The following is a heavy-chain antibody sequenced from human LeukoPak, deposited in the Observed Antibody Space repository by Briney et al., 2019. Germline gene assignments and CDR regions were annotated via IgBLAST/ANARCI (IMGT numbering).Heavy chain of an antibody. CDR3: AKVKSYKVTATGPVDY. D-gene: IGHD2-21*02. V-gene: IGHV3-11*01. J-gene: IGHJ4*02. CDR2: ISSSGSTI. CDR1: GFTFSDYY. Sequence: GGSLRLSCAASGFTFSDYYMSWIRQAPGKGLEWVSYISSSGSTIYYADSVKGRFTISRDNAKNSLYLQMNSLRAEDTAVYYCAKVKSYKVTATGPVDYWGQGTLVTVSS.